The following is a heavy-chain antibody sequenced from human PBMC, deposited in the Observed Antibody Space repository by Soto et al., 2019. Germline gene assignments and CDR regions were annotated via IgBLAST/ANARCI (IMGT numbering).Heavy chain of an antibody. CDR2: IYYSGST. CDR1: GGSISSGDYY. V-gene: IGHV4-30-4*01. J-gene: IGHJ6*02. CDR3: ARDLVVRGAELSDYYGMDV. D-gene: IGHD3-10*01. Sequence: QVQLQESGPGLVKPSQTLSLTCTVSGGSISSGDYYWSWIRQPPGKGLEWIGYIYYSGSTYYNPSLKSRVTISVDTSKNQFSLKLSSVTAADTAVYYCARDLVVRGAELSDYYGMDVWGQGTTVTVSS.